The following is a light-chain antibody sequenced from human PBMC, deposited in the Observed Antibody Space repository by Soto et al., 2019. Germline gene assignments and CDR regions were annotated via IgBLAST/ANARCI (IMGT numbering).Light chain of an antibody. J-gene: IGLJ2*01. V-gene: IGLV1-40*01. CDR3: QSYDSSLNGHVV. CDR1: SSNIGTGCD. Sequence: QLVLTQPPSVSGAPGQRVTISCTGTSSNIGTGCDVHWYQQLPGTAPKLLIYGNNNRPSGVPDRFSGSKSGTSASLAITGLQAEDEADFYCQSYDSSLNGHVVFGGGTKVTVL. CDR2: GNN.